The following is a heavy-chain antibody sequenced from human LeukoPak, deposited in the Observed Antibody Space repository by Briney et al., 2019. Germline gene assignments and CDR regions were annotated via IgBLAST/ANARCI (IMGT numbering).Heavy chain of an antibody. V-gene: IGHV4-59*08. Sequence: SETLSLTCTVSGGSISSYYWSWIRQPPGKGLEWIGYIYYSGSTNYNPSLKSRVTISADTSKNQFSLRLSSVSAADTAVYYCARRAGDYWYFDLWGRGTLVTVSS. CDR3: ARRAGDYWYFDL. CDR1: GGSISSYY. J-gene: IGHJ2*01. CDR2: IYYSGST. D-gene: IGHD4-17*01.